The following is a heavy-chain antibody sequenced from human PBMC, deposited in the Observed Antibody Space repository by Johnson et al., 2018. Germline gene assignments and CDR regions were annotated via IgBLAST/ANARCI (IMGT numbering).Heavy chain of an antibody. D-gene: IGHD2-15*01. V-gene: IGHV3-49*03. CDR3: TRGGYSPAV. Sequence: VQLVQSGGGLIQXGRSLRLXCTASGFTFGDYAMSWFRQAPGKGLEGLGFIKSKIYCGTTEYAASVKGRFTIQSDDSESIASLQMNSLKSEDTGVYYCTRGGYSPAVWSQGTMVTVSA. J-gene: IGHJ3*01. CDR2: IKSKIYCGTT. CDR1: GFTFGDYA.